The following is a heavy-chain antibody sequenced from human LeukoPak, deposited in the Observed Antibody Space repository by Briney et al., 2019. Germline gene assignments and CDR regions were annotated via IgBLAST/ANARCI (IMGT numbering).Heavy chain of an antibody. CDR2: IDPSGSYT. V-gene: IGHV5-10-1*01. CDR3: ARHLDPNSGSYLWDY. J-gene: IGHJ4*02. CDR1: GYIFTSYW. D-gene: IGHD1-26*01. Sequence: GESLQISCEGSGYIFTSYWNTWVRQMPAKDGEGLGRIDPSGSYTDYSPSFQGHVTISADKSISTAYLQWNSLKASATGMYYCARHLDPNSGSYLWDYWGQGTLVTVSS.